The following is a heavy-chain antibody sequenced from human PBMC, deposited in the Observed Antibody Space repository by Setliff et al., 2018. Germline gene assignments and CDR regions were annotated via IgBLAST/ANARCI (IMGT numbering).Heavy chain of an antibody. V-gene: IGHV1-69*13. CDR2: IIPIFGTA. D-gene: IGHD3-10*01. CDR1: GGTFSSYA. J-gene: IGHJ6*02. Sequence: SVKVSCKASGGTFSSYAISWVRQAPGQGPEWMGGIIPIFGTANYAQKFQGRVTITADESTSTAYMELSSLRSEDTAVYYCARGATMVRGVIIYYYYYGMDVWGQGTTVTVSS. CDR3: ARGATMVRGVIIYYYYYGMDV.